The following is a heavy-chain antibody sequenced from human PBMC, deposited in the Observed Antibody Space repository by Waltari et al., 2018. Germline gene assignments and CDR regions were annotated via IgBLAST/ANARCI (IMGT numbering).Heavy chain of an antibody. CDR1: GGSISSSSYY. CDR3: ARYKGYVDTAMVLKYYFDY. Sequence: QLQLQESGPGLVKPSETLSLTCTVSGGSISSSSYYWGWIRQPPGKGLEWIGSIYYSGSTYYNPSLKSRVTISVDTSKNQFSLKLSSVTAADTAVYYCARYKGYVDTAMVLKYYFDYWGQGTLVTVSS. CDR2: IYYSGST. V-gene: IGHV4-39*01. J-gene: IGHJ4*02. D-gene: IGHD5-18*01.